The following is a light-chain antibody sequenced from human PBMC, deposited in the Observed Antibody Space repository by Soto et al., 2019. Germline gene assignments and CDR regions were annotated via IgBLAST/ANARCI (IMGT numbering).Light chain of an antibody. CDR3: QQYDHLPPLS. Sequence: DIQMTQSPSSLSASVGDRVTITCQASQDIKNYLNWYQQKPGKAPNRLIFDASNLKTGVPSRFSGGGSGTHFTSTISSLQPEDVATYYCQQYDHLPPLSFGGGTKVEIK. J-gene: IGKJ4*01. V-gene: IGKV1-33*01. CDR2: DAS. CDR1: QDIKNY.